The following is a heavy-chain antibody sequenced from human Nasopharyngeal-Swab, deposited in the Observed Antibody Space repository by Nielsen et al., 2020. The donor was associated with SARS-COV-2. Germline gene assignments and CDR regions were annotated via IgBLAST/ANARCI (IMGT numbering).Heavy chain of an antibody. Sequence: SETLSLTCTVSGGSISSSSYYWSWIRQPAGKGLEWIGRIYTSGSTNYNPSLKSRVTMSVDTSKNQFSLKLSSVTAADTAVYYCARDMRIAAAGTVWFDPWGQGTLVTVSS. J-gene: IGHJ5*02. D-gene: IGHD6-13*01. CDR1: GGSISSSSYY. CDR2: IYTSGST. V-gene: IGHV4-61*02. CDR3: ARDMRIAAAGTVWFDP.